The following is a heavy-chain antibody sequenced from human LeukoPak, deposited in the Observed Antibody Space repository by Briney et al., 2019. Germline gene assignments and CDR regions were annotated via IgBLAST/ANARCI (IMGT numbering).Heavy chain of an antibody. V-gene: IGHV1-18*01. CDR3: ATEDTPRYSSGYYYVN. CDR2: ISAYNGNT. J-gene: IGHJ4*02. D-gene: IGHD3-22*01. CDR1: GYTFTSYG. Sequence: ASVKVSCKASGYTFTSYGISWVRQAPGQGLEWMGWISAYNGNTNYAQKLQGRVTMTTDTSTSTAYMELRSLRSEDTALYYCATEDTPRYSSGYYYVNWGQGTLVTVSS.